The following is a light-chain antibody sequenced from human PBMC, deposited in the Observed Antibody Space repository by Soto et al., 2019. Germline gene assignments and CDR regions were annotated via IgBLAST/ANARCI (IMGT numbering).Light chain of an antibody. CDR3: QQSYSTTWT. CDR2: AAS. CDR1: QGISTY. V-gene: IGKV1-39*01. J-gene: IGKJ1*01. Sequence: DIQMTQSPSSLSASVGDRFTIAFRASQGISTYLNCYQQKPGKAPKLLIYAASSLQSGVPSRFSGSGSETDFTLTISSLQPEDFATYSCQQSYSTTWTFGQGTKVDIK.